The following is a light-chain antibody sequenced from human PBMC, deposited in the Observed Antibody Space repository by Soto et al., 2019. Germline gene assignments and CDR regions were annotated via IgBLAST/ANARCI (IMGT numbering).Light chain of an antibody. CDR1: QGISNY. J-gene: IGKJ3*01. CDR3: QKYNSAPRGFT. V-gene: IGKV1-27*01. CDR2: AAS. Sequence: DIQMTQSPSSLSASVGDRVTITCRASQGISNYLAWYQQKPGEVPKLLIYAASSLQSGVPSRFSGSGYGTDLPLTISSRQPEDVATSYCQKYNSAPRGFTFGPGTKVDIK.